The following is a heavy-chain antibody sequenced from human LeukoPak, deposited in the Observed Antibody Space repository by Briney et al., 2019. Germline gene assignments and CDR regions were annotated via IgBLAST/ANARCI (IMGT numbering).Heavy chain of an antibody. V-gene: IGHV3-23*01. J-gene: IGHJ4*02. CDR2: ISGSGGST. CDR3: ARGLDSASRIDS. D-gene: IGHD2-2*03. CDR1: GFTFSSYA. Sequence: PGGSLRLSCAASGFTFSSYAMSWVRQAPGKGLEWVSAISGSGGSTYYADSVKGRFTISRGNSKNTLYLQMNSLRAVDTAVYYCARGLDSASRIDSWGQGTLVTVSS.